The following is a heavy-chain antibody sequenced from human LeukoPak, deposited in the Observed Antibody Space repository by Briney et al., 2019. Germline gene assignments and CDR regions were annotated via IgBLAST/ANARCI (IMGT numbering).Heavy chain of an antibody. Sequence: PSETLSLTCTVSGGSISSTSYYWGWIRQPPGKGLEWIGSIYYSGSTYYNPSLKSRVTISVDASKNQFSLKLSSVTAADTAVYYCARHRFSYGPGSYHYFDYWGQGTLVTVSS. CDR2: IYYSGST. J-gene: IGHJ4*02. CDR3: ARHRFSYGPGSYHYFDY. D-gene: IGHD3-10*01. CDR1: GGSISSTSYY. V-gene: IGHV4-39*01.